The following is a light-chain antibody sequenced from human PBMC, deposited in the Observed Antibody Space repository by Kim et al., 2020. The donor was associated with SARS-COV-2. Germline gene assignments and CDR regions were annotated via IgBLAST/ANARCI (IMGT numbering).Light chain of an antibody. CDR3: SSYTNSDTRV. CDR2: DVS. CDR1: SSDVGGYNF. V-gene: IGLV2-14*03. Sequence: QSVLTQPASVSGSPGQSITISCTGTSSDVGGYNFVSWYQQHPGKVPKLLIYDVSNRPSGVSNRFSGSKSGNTASLTISGLQAEDEADYYCSSYTNSDTRVFGGGTKLTVL. J-gene: IGLJ3*02.